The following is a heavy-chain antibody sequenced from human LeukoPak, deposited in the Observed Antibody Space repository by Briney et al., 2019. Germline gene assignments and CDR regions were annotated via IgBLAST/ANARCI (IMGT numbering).Heavy chain of an antibody. J-gene: IGHJ4*02. CDR1: GFTFSSYS. CDR2: VGISSGNT. Sequence: PGGSLRLSCAASGFTFSSYSMNWLRQAPGKGLEWISYVGISSGNTKYADSVKGRFTISGDKAKNSLYLQMNGLRVEDTAVYYCARDTKYAFDNWGQGTLVTVSS. V-gene: IGHV3-48*01. D-gene: IGHD2-2*01. CDR3: ARDTKYAFDN.